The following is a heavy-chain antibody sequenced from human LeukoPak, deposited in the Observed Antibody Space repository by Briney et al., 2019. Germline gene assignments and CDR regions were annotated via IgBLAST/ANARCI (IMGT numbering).Heavy chain of an antibody. D-gene: IGHD3-10*01. CDR2: IYTSGST. V-gene: IGHV4-4*07. CDR3: ARGPHGGPEDY. CDR1: GGSISSYY. J-gene: IGHJ4*02. Sequence: PSETLSLTCTVSGGSISSYYWSWIRQPAGKGLEWIGRIYTSGSTNYNPSLKSRVTISADTSKNQLSLKLSSVTAADTAVYYCARGPHGGPEDYWGQGTLVTVSS.